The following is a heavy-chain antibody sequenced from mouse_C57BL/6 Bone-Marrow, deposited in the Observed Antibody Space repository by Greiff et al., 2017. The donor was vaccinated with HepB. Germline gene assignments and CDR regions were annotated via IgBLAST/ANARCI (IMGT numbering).Heavy chain of an antibody. V-gene: IGHV1-7*01. J-gene: IGHJ2*01. CDR3: AREGTTVVAHFDY. CDR1: GYTFTSYW. CDR2: INPSSGYT. Sequence: VQLQQSGAELAKPGASVKLSCKASGYTFTSYWMHWVKQRPGQGLEWIGYINPSSGYTKYNQKFKDKATLTADKSSSTDYMQLSSLTYEDSAVYYCAREGTTVVAHFDYWGQGTTLTVSS. D-gene: IGHD1-1*01.